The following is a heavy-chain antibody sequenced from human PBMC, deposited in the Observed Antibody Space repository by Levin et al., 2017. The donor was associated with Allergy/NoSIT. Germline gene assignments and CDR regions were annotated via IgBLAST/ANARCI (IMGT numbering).Heavy chain of an antibody. CDR1: GFTFSSYA. Sequence: GESLKISCAASGFTFSSYALSWVRQAPGKGLEWVSVISASGGSTDYADSVKGRFIISRVNSKNTLYLQMNSLRAEDTAVYYCAKGPYSSSSRGYYFDYWGQGTLVTVSS. J-gene: IGHJ4*02. CDR3: AKGPYSSSSRGYYFDY. CDR2: ISASGGST. V-gene: IGHV3-23*01. D-gene: IGHD6-6*01.